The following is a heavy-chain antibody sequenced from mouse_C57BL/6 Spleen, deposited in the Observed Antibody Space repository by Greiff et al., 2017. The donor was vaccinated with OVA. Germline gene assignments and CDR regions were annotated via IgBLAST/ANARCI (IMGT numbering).Heavy chain of an antibody. D-gene: IGHD2-3*01. CDR3: ARHDGTWYFDV. Sequence: EVKLMESGGDLVKPGGSLKLSRAASGFTFSSYGMSWVRQTPDKRLEWVATISSGGSYTYYPDSVKGRFTISRDNAKNTLYLQMSSLKSEDTAMYYCARHDGTWYFDVWGTGTTVTVSS. V-gene: IGHV5-6*01. CDR2: ISSGGSYT. J-gene: IGHJ1*03. CDR1: GFTFSSYG.